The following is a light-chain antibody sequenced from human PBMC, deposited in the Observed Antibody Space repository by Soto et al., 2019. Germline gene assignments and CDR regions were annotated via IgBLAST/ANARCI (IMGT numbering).Light chain of an antibody. V-gene: IGLV2-14*01. CDR3: VSYATSTTLYV. Sequence: QSVLTQPASVSGSPGQSITISCTATSSDVGSFNYASWYQHHPGKAPKLMIYEVTSRPSGVSNRFSGSKSGNTASLTISGLQAEDEADYYCVSYATSTTLYVFGSGTKVTVL. J-gene: IGLJ1*01. CDR1: SSDVGSFNY. CDR2: EVT.